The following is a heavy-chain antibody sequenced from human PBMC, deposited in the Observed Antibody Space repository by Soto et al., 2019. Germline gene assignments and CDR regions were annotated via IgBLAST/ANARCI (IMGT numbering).Heavy chain of an antibody. D-gene: IGHD2-15*01. J-gene: IGHJ4*02. CDR3: VPIAHKADPAT. V-gene: IGHV2-5*02. CDR1: GFSLSTYEVS. Sequence: SGPTLVNPTQTLTLTCTFSGFSLSTYEVSVGWIRQPPGKALEWLALIYWDDDKRYSPSLKSRLTVTKDTSKNQVVLTMTNMEPVDTATYFCVPIAHKADPATWGQGTLVTVSS. CDR2: IYWDDDK.